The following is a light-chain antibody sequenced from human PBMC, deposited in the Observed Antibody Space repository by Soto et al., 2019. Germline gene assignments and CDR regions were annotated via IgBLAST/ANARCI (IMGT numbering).Light chain of an antibody. V-gene: IGKV1-39*01. CDR1: QSITNY. J-gene: IGKJ5*01. CDR2: AAS. Sequence: DIQMTQSPSSLSASVGDRVTITCRASQSITNYLNWYQQKPGKAPKVLMSAASTLQGGVPSRFSGSGSGTDFTLTISSLQPEDFATYHCQQSYTIPITFGQGTRLEMK. CDR3: QQSYTIPIT.